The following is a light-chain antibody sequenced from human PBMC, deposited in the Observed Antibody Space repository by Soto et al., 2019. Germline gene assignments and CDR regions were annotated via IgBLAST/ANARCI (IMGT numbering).Light chain of an antibody. V-gene: IGLV2-14*01. CDR2: AVS. Sequence: QSVLAQPASVSGSPGQSITISCTGTSSDVGAYKYVSWYQQHPGKAPKLMIYAVSNRPSGVSNRFSGSKSGNTASLTISGLQAEDEADYYCSSYTSSSILYVFGTGTKVTVL. J-gene: IGLJ1*01. CDR1: SSDVGAYKY. CDR3: SSYTSSSILYV.